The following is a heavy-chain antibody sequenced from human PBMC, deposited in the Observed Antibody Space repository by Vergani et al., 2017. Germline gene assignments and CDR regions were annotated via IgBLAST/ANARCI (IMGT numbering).Heavy chain of an antibody. Sequence: QVQLQQWGAGLLKPSETLSLTCTVSGGSISSYYWSWIRQPPGKGLEWIGYIYYSGSTNYNPSLKSRVTISVDTSKNQFSLKLSSVTAADTAVYYCARDSSTSPYYYYYGMDVWGQGTTVTVSS. CDR3: ARDSSTSPYYYYYGMDV. D-gene: IGHD6-13*01. J-gene: IGHJ6*02. CDR1: GGSISSYY. V-gene: IGHV4-59*01. CDR2: IYYSGST.